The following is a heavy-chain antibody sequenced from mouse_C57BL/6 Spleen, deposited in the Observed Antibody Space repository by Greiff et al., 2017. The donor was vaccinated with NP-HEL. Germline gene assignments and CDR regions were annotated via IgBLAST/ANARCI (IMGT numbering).Heavy chain of an antibody. CDR3: ARDVTATVVARGWYFDV. Sequence: EVQRVESGGGLVKPGGSLKLSCAASGFTFSSYAMSWVRQTPEKRLEWVATISDGGSYTYYPDNVKGRFTISRDNAKNNLYLQMSHLKSEDTAMYYCARDVTATVVARGWYFDVWGTGTTVTVAS. CDR2: ISDGGSYT. CDR1: GFTFSSYA. J-gene: IGHJ1*03. D-gene: IGHD1-1*01. V-gene: IGHV5-4*01.